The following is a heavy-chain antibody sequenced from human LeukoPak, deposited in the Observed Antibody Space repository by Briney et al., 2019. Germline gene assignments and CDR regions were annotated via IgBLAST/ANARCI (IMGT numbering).Heavy chain of an antibody. Sequence: GRSLRLSCAASGFTFSSYGMHWVRQAPGKGLEWVAVISYDGSNKYYADSVKGRFTISRDNSKNTLYLQMNSLRAEDTAVYYCARGSPYCSSTSCYYMDVWGKGTTVTVSS. V-gene: IGHV3-30*03. CDR3: ARGSPYCSSTSCYYMDV. CDR1: GFTFSSYG. D-gene: IGHD2-2*01. CDR2: ISYDGSNK. J-gene: IGHJ6*03.